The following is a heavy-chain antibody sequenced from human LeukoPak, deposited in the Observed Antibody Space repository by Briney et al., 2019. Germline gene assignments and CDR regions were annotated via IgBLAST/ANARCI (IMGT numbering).Heavy chain of an antibody. D-gene: IGHD1-14*01. CDR1: GFTFSSYA. J-gene: IGHJ6*04. CDR2: ISYDGSNK. V-gene: IGHV3-30*04. CDR3: AKDQGGKSTMDV. Sequence: PGGSLRLSCAASGFTFSSYAMHWVRQAPGKGLEWVAVISYDGSNKYYADSVKGRFTISRDNSKNTLYLQMNSLRAEDTAVYYCAKDQGGKSTMDVWGKGTTVTVSS.